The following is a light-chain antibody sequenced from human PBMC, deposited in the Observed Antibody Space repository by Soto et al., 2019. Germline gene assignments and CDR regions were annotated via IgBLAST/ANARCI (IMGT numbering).Light chain of an antibody. CDR1: QSVSSN. J-gene: IGKJ4*01. V-gene: IGKV3-15*01. CDR2: GAS. Sequence: EIVMTQSPATLSVSPGERATLSCRASQSVSSNLAWYQQKPGQAPRLLIYGASTRASGIPARFSGSGSGTAFTLTISSLQSEDFAVYYGEQYKNWPLTFGGGTKVEIK. CDR3: EQYKNWPLT.